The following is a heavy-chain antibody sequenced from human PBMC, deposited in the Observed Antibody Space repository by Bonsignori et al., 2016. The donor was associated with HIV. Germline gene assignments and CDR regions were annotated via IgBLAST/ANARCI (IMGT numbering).Heavy chain of an antibody. V-gene: IGHV5-51*01. CDR2: IYPGDSDT. Sequence: GESLKISCRGSGYNFTNHWIIWVRQMPGKGLEWMGIIYPGDSDTRYSPSFQGQVTISVDTSLSTAYLQWSSLKASDTAMYYCARPDPVGYFDFWSGYFLDYWGQGTLVTVSS. CDR3: ARPDPVGYFDFWSGYFLDY. D-gene: IGHD3-3*01. J-gene: IGHJ4*02. CDR1: GYNFTNHW.